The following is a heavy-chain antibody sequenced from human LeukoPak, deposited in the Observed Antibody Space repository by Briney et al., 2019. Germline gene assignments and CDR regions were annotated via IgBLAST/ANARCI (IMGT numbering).Heavy chain of an antibody. J-gene: IGHJ4*02. CDR3: AKDLPAAYFDY. V-gene: IGHV3-30*02. D-gene: IGHD2-2*01. CDR1: GFTVSSNY. CDR2: IRSDGSIK. Sequence: GGSLRLSCAASGFTVSSNYMSWVRQAPGKGLEWVAFIRSDGSIKYYADSVKGRFTISRDNSKNTLYLQMSSLRPEDTAVYCCAKDLPAAYFDYWGQGTLVTVSS.